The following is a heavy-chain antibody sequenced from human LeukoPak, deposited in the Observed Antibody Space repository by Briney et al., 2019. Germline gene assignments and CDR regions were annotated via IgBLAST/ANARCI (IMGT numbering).Heavy chain of an antibody. Sequence: GESLKISCKGSGYSFTSYWIGWVRQMPGKGLEWMGIIYPGDSDTRYSPSFQGQVTISADKSISTAYLQWSSLKASDTAMYYCARRAHGLKDENWFDPWGQGTLVTVSS. J-gene: IGHJ5*02. CDR1: GYSFTSYW. V-gene: IGHV5-51*01. CDR3: ARRAHGLKDENWFDP. D-gene: IGHD2-2*03. CDR2: IYPGDSDT.